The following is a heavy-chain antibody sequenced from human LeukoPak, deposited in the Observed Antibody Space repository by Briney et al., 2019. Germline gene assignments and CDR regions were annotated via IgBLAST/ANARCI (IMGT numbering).Heavy chain of an antibody. J-gene: IGHJ5*02. D-gene: IGHD3-10*01. CDR1: GYSFTSYW. Sequence: GESLKISCKGSGYSFTSYWIGWVRQMPGKGLEWMGIIYPGDSDTRYSPSFQGQVTISADKSISTAYLQWSSLKASDTAMYYCARHPYYYGSGSYYRPDNWFDPWGQGTLVTVSS. CDR3: ARHPYYYGSGSYYRPDNWFDP. V-gene: IGHV5-51*01. CDR2: IYPGDSDT.